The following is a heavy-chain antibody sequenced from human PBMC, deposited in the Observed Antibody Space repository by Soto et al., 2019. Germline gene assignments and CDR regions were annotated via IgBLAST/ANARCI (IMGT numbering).Heavy chain of an antibody. CDR3: TTGEDYYYYGMDV. CDR2: IKSKTDGGTT. CDR1: GFTFSNAW. V-gene: IGHV3-15*07. J-gene: IGHJ6*02. D-gene: IGHD1-26*01. Sequence: GGSLRLSCAASGFTFSNAWMNWVRQAPGKGLEWVGRIKSKTDGGTTDYAAPVKGRFTISRDDSKNTLYLQMNSLKTEDTAVYYCTTGEDYYYYGMDVWGQGTTVTVSS.